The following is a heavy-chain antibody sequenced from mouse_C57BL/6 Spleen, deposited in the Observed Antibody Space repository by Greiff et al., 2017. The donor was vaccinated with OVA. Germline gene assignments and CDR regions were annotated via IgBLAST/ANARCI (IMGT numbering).Heavy chain of an antibody. V-gene: IGHV2-6*01. D-gene: IGHD3-2*02. CDR3: ALDSSGYLAY. J-gene: IGHJ3*01. CDR2: IWGVGST. Sequence: QVQLQQSGPGLVAPSQSLSITCTVSGFSFTSYGVDWVRQSPGKGLEWLGVIWGVGSTNYNSALKSRLSISKDNSKSQVFLKMNSLQTDDTAMYYCALDSSGYLAYWGQGTLVTVSA. CDR1: GFSFTSYG.